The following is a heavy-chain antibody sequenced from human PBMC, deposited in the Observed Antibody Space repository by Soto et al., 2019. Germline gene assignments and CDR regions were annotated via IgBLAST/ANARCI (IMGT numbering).Heavy chain of an antibody. CDR3: ASSKGYCSSTSCSYAFDI. D-gene: IGHD2-2*01. J-gene: IGHJ3*02. Sequence: GSSISSNWWSWVRQPPGKGLEWMGIIYPGDSDTRYSPSFQGQVTISADKSISTAYLQWSSLKASDTAMYYCASSKGYCSSTSCSYAFDIWGQGTMVTVSS. CDR1: GSSISSNW. V-gene: IGHV5-51*01. CDR2: IYPGDSDT.